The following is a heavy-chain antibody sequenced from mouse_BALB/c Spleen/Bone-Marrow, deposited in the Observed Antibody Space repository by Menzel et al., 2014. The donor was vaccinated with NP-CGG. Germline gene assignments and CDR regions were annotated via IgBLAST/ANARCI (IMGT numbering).Heavy chain of an antibody. Sequence: QVQLKESRAELAKPGAPVKLSCKASGYTFTSYYMYWVKQRPGQGLEWIGEINPSNGGTNFNEKFKSKATLTVDKSSSIAYMQLSSLTSEDSAVYYCTREGDSPFAYWGQGTLVTVSA. J-gene: IGHJ3*01. CDR1: GYTFTSYY. CDR2: INPSNGGT. D-gene: IGHD2-13*01. CDR3: TREGDSPFAY. V-gene: IGHV1S81*02.